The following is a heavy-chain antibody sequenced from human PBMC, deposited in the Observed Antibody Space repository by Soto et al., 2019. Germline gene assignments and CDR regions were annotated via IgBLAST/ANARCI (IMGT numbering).Heavy chain of an antibody. J-gene: IGHJ6*02. D-gene: IGHD3-10*01. V-gene: IGHV6-1*01. CDR1: GDSVSSNTAA. CDR3: AREDHYNDYFYGMDA. Sequence: SQTLSLTCAISGDSVSSNTAAWNWIRQSPSRGLEWLGRTYYRSKWFNNYAVSVKSRISINPDTSKNQFSLQLNSVTPEDTAVYYCAREDHYNDYFYGMDAWGQGTTVTVSS. CDR2: TYYRSKWFN.